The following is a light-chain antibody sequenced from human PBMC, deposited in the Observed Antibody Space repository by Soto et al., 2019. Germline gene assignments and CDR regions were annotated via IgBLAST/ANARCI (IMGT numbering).Light chain of an antibody. V-gene: IGKV1-33*01. CDR1: RDISNY. Sequence: DIQMTQSPSSLSASVGDRVTITCQASRDISNYLNWYQQKPGNAPNLLIYDASSLQSGVPSRFSGSGSGTDFTFTISSLQPEDFATYFCQQYVDLPFTLGPGTKVDIK. CDR2: DAS. CDR3: QQYVDLPFT. J-gene: IGKJ3*01.